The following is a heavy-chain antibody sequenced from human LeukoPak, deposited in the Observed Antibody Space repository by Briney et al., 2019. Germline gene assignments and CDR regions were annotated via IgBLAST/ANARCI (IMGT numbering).Heavy chain of an antibody. CDR3: ARGREDIVIVPAFYYMDV. Sequence: ASVKVSCKASGYTFTGYYMHWVRQAPGQGLEWMGWINPNSGGTDYAQKFQGWVTMTRDTSISTAYMELSRLRSDDTAVYYCARGREDIVIVPAFYYMDVWGKGTTVTVSS. V-gene: IGHV1-2*04. J-gene: IGHJ6*03. D-gene: IGHD2-2*01. CDR1: GYTFTGYY. CDR2: INPNSGGT.